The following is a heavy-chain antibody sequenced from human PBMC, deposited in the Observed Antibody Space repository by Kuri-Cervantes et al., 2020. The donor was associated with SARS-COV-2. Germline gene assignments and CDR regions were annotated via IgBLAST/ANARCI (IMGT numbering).Heavy chain of an antibody. D-gene: IGHD3-3*01. CDR2: NCYSGST. CDR3: ARDYNYYDLWSGYLGFVD. CDR1: GGSISSGDYY. V-gene: IGHV4-30-4*01. J-gene: IGHJ1*01. Sequence: LTLSCTLSGGSISSGDYYWSWILQPPGKGREWNGYNCYSGSTYYNPSLKNRVTISVDTSKNQFSLKLSSVPAADTAVSYCARDYNYYDLWSGYLGFVDWGQGTLVTVSS.